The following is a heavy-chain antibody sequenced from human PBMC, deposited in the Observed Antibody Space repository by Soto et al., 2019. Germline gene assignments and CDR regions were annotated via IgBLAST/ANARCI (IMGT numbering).Heavy chain of an antibody. V-gene: IGHV3-21*01. CDR3: AREGYYDSSGLYYYYGMDV. J-gene: IGHJ6*02. Sequence: GGSLRLSCAASGFTFSSYSMNWVRQSPGKGLEWVSSISSSSSYIYYADSVKGRFTISRDNAKNSLYLQMNSLRAEDTAVYYCAREGYYDSSGLYYYYGMDVWGQGTTVTVS. CDR1: GFTFSSYS. CDR2: ISSSSSYI. D-gene: IGHD3-22*01.